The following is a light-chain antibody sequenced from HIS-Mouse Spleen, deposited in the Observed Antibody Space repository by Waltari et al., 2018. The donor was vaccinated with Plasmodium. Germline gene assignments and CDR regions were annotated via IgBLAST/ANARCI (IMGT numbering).Light chain of an antibody. CDR2: EDS. CDR1: ALPKKY. CDR3: YSTDSSGNHRV. Sequence: SYELTQPPSVSVSPGQTARITCSGDALPKKYAYWYQQKSGQAPVLVIYEDSKRPSGSPEIVCGSSSGTMATLTISGAQVEDEADYYCYSTDSSGNHRVFGGGTKLTVL. V-gene: IGLV3-10*01. J-gene: IGLJ3*02.